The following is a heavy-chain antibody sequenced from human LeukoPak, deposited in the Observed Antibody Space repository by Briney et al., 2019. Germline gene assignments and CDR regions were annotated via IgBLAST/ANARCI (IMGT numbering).Heavy chain of an antibody. D-gene: IGHD1-14*01. CDR2: FDPEDGET. V-gene: IGHV1-24*01. Sequence: ASVKVSCTVSGYTLSELSIHWVRQAPGKGLEWMGGFDPEDGETIYAQKFEGRVTMTEDTSTDTAYMELTSLRSEDTAVYYCATSPGYDYWGQGTLVTVSS. CDR1: GYTLSELS. CDR3: ATSPGYDY. J-gene: IGHJ4*02.